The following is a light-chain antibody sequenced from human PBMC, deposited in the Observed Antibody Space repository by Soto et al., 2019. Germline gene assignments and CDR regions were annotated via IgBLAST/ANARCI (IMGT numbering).Light chain of an antibody. CDR1: QSVNSNY. J-gene: IGKJ4*01. CDR3: HQYGSSPLT. V-gene: IGKV3-20*01. Sequence: EIVLTQSPGTLSLSPGERATLSCRASQSVNSNYLAWNQQKPGQAPGLLIYGASRRATGIPDRFSGRGSGTDFTLTINRLEPEDFAVYYCHQYGSSPLTFGGGTKVEIK. CDR2: GAS.